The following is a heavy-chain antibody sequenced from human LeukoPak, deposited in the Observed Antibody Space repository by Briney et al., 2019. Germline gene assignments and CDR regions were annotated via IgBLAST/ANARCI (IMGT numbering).Heavy chain of an antibody. CDR2: ISAYNSNT. D-gene: IGHD6-13*01. CDR3: ARDQNSWYGYYYYGMDV. V-gene: IGHV1-18*01. Sequence: ASVKVSCKASGYTFTSYGISWVRQAPGQGLEWMGWISAYNSNTNYAQKLQGRVTMTTDTSTSTAYMELRSLRSDDTAVYYCARDQNSWYGYYYYGMDVWGQGTTVTVSS. CDR1: GYTFTSYG. J-gene: IGHJ6*02.